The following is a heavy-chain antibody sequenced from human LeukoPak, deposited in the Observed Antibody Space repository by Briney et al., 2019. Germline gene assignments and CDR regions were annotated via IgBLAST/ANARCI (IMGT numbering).Heavy chain of an antibody. J-gene: IGHJ5*02. CDR2: IKQDGSEK. CDR3: ARDRDFGVVSGWFDP. V-gene: IGHV3-7*01. CDR1: GFTFSSYW. Sequence: PGGSLRLSCAASGFTFSSYWMSWVRQAPGKGLEWVANIKQDGSEKYYVDSVKGRFTISRDNAKNSLYLQMNSLRAEDTAVYYCARDRDFGVVSGWFDPWGQGTLVTVSS. D-gene: IGHD3-3*01.